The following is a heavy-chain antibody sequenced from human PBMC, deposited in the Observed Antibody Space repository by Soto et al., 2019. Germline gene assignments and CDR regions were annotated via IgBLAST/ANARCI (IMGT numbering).Heavy chain of an antibody. V-gene: IGHV4-59*01. J-gene: IGHJ4*02. Sequence: QVQLQESGPGLVKPSETLSLTCTVSGGSISSYYWSWIRQPPGKGLEWIGYFYSSGSTNYNPSPRSRVTISVDTSKNQFSLKLSSVTAADTAVYYCARGGWKLFDYWGQGTLVTVSS. CDR2: FYSSGST. CDR3: ARGGWKLFDY. D-gene: IGHD6-19*01. CDR1: GGSISSYY.